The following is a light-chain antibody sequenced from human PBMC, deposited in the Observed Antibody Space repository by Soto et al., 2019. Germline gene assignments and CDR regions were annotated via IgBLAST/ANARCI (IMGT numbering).Light chain of an antibody. CDR1: QSVSSN. V-gene: IGKV3-15*01. CDR3: QQYNNWPPT. Sequence: EIVMTQSPATLSVSPGERATLSCRASQSVSSNLAWYQQKPGQAPRLLIYGASTRATGIPARFSGSGSGTDFTLTISSLQSEDFALYYCQQYNNWPPTFGQGTRLEMK. CDR2: GAS. J-gene: IGKJ5*01.